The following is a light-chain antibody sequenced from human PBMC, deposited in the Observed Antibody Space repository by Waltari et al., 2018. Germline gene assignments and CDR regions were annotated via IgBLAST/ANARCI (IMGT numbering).Light chain of an antibody. CDR1: QSITNW. CDR2: NAS. CDR3: QQYDNYWT. V-gene: IGKV1-5*03. Sequence: DIQMTQSPSTLSASVGDRVTITFRASQSITNWLAWYQQKPGKAPKILIYNASNLESGVPSRFSGSGSGTEYTLTISSLQPDDFALYYCQQYDNYWTFGQGTKVEIK. J-gene: IGKJ1*01.